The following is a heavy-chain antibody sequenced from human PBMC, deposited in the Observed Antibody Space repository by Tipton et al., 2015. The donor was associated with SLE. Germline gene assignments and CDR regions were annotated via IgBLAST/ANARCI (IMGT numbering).Heavy chain of an antibody. D-gene: IGHD3-3*01. CDR3: ARGRYYDFWSGYPRWFDP. CDR2: INHSGST. CDR1: GGSFSGYY. J-gene: IGHJ5*02. Sequence: TLSLTCAVYGGSFSGYYWSWIRQSPGKGLEWIGEINHSGSTNYNPSLKSRVTISVDTSKNQFSLKLSSVTAADTAVYYCARGRYYDFWSGYPRWFDPWGQGTLVTVSS. V-gene: IGHV4-34*01.